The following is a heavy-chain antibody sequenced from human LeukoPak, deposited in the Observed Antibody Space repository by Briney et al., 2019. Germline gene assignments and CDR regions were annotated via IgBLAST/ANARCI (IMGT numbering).Heavy chain of an antibody. J-gene: IGHJ3*02. CDR3: ARDGEAAFDI. CDR2: IRYDGSNK. D-gene: IGHD3-10*01. CDR1: GFTFSSYD. Sequence: PGGSLRLSCAASGFTFSSYDMHWVRQAPGKGLEWVAFIRYDGSNKYYADSVKGRFTISRDNSKNTLYLQMNSLRAEDTAVYYCARDGEAAFDIWGQGTMVTVSS. V-gene: IGHV3-30*02.